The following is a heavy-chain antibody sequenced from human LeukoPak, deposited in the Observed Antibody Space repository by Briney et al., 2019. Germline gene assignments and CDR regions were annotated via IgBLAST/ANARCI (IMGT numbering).Heavy chain of an antibody. D-gene: IGHD6-19*01. Sequence: KPSETLSLTCTVSGGSISSSSYYWGWIRQPPGKGLEWIGSIYYSGSTYYNPSLKSRVTISVDTSKNQFSLKLSSVTAADTAVYYCAGLLAVAGIGWFDPWGQGTLVTVSS. J-gene: IGHJ5*02. CDR1: GGSISSSSYY. CDR2: IYYSGST. V-gene: IGHV4-39*07. CDR3: AGLLAVAGIGWFDP.